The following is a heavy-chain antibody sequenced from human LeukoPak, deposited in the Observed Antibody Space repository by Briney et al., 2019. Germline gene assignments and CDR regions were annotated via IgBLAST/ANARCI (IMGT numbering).Heavy chain of an antibody. CDR3: ARGALWFGELWSY. V-gene: IGHV4-34*01. J-gene: IGHJ4*02. CDR2: INHSGST. D-gene: IGHD3-10*01. Sequence: SETLSLTCAVYGGSFGGYYWSWIRQPPGKGLEWIGEINHSGSTNYNPSLKSRVTISVDTSKNQFSLKLSSVTAADTAVYYCARGALWFGELWSYWGQGTLVTVSS. CDR1: GGSFGGYY.